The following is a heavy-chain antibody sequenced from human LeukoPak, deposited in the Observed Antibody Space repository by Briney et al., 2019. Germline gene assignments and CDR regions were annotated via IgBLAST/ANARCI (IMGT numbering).Heavy chain of an antibody. CDR3: ARDRLMTTFQYFDY. J-gene: IGHJ4*02. CDR1: GGTFSSYA. V-gene: IGHV1-69*01. CDR2: IIPIFGTA. D-gene: IGHD4-11*01. Sequence: SVKLSCKASGGTFSSYAISWVRQAPGQGLEWMGGIIPIFGTANYAQKFQGRVTITADESTSTAYMELSSLRSEDTAVYYCARDRLMTTFQYFDYWGQGTLVTVSS.